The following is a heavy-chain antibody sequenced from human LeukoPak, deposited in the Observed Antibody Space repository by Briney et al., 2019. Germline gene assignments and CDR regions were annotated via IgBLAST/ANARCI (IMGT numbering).Heavy chain of an antibody. CDR1: GYTLTNYD. V-gene: IGHV1-8*01. CDR2: MNPNSGNT. J-gene: IGHJ3*02. Sequence: ASVKVSCKASGYTLTNYDINWVRQGTGQGLEWMGWMNPNSGNTGYAQNFQGRVTMTRNTSIGTAYMELSSLRPEDTALYYCARAGVVVFSGDAFDIWGQGTMVTISS. CDR3: ARAGVVVFSGDAFDI. D-gene: IGHD3-22*01.